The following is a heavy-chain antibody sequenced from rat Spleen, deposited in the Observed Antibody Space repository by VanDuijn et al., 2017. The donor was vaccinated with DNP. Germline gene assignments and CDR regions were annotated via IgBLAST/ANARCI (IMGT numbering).Heavy chain of an antibody. CDR1: GFTFSDYA. J-gene: IGHJ2*01. Sequence: EVQLVKSGGGLVQPGRSLKLSCAASGFTFSDYAMAWVRQAPKKGLEWVATIIYDGSSTYYRDSVKGRFTISRDNAKSTLYLQMDSLRSEDTATYYCARHGDYGYTPGYFDYWGQGVMVTVSS. V-gene: IGHV5-17*01. CDR2: IIYDGSST. D-gene: IGHD1-9*01. CDR3: ARHGDYGYTPGYFDY.